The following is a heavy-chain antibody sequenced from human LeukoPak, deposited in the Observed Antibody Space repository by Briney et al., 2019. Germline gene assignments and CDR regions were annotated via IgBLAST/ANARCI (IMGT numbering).Heavy chain of an antibody. J-gene: IGHJ3*02. CDR3: AREAAATLAFDI. CDR2: ISSSSSYI. V-gene: IGHV3-21*01. D-gene: IGHD6-13*01. CDR1: GFTFSSYS. Sequence: GGSLRLSCAASGFTFSSYSMNWVRQAPGKGLEWVSSISSSSSYIYYADSVKGRFTISRDNAKNSLYLQMNSLRAEGTAVYYCAREAAATLAFDIWGQGTMVTVSS.